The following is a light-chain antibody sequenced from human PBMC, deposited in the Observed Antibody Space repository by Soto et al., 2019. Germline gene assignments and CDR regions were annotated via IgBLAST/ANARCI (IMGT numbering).Light chain of an antibody. CDR3: QQYGDSPPNT. CDR2: GAS. V-gene: IGKV3-20*01. J-gene: IGKJ2*01. CDR1: QSVSTSY. Sequence: DIVLTQSPRTLSLSPGEIAPLSFRASQSVSTSYLVRHQQKPGQAPRLLIYGASSRATGIPDRFSGSGYGTDFTLTISRLEPEDFAVYYCQQYGDSPPNTFGQGTKVDIK.